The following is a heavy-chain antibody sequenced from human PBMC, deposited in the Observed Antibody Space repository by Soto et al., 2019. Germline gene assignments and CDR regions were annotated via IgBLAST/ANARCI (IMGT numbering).Heavy chain of an antibody. CDR3: ASLYDMGSGYLSPVYY. CDR1: GYTFSDYY. CDR2: IDTSSTKI. J-gene: IGHJ4*02. V-gene: IGHV3-11*01. Sequence: QVQLVESGGDLVKRGGSLRLSCAASGYTFSDYYMSWIRQAPGKGMEWISYIDTSSTKIYYADSVKGRFTISRDNAQNSLSLEMNSLRDEDTAVYYCASLYDMGSGYLSPVYYWGQGTLVTVSS. D-gene: IGHD3-3*01.